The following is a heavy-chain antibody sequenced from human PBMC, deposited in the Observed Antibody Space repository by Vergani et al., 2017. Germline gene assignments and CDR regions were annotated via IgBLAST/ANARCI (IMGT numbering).Heavy chain of an antibody. J-gene: IGHJ4*02. D-gene: IGHD6-13*01. CDR1: GFTVSSNY. V-gene: IGHV3-66*01. Sequence: VQLVESGGGVVQPGRSLRLSCAASGFTVSSNYMSWVRQAPGKGLEWVSVIYSGGSTYYADSVKGRFTISRDNSKNTLYLQMNSLRAEDTAVYYCAKIARDRGDFDYWGQGTLVTVSS. CDR2: IYSGGST. CDR3: AKIARDRGDFDY.